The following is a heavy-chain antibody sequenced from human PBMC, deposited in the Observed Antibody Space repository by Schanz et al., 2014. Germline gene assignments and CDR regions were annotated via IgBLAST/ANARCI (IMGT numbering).Heavy chain of an antibody. CDR3: ARDPAEWELLGHFDY. Sequence: QVQLVQSGSELTRPGASVKVSCKASGYNFTTYTMNWVRQAPGQGLEWMGWINTNTGNPTYAQGFTGRFVFSLDTSVNTAYLQISSLKTEDTAVYYCARDPAEWELLGHFDYWGQGTLVTVSA. CDR2: INTNTGNP. CDR1: GYNFTTYT. J-gene: IGHJ4*02. D-gene: IGHD1-26*01. V-gene: IGHV7-4-1*02.